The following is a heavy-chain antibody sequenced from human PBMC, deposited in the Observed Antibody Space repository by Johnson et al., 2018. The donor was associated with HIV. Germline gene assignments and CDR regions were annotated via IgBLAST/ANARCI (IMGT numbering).Heavy chain of an antibody. D-gene: IGHD4-11*01. J-gene: IGHJ3*02. V-gene: IGHV3-30-3*01. CDR2: ISYDGNNK. CDR1: GFTFRSHA. Sequence: QMLLVESGGGVVQPGRSLRLSCAASGFTFRSHAMHWVRQAPGKGLEWVAVISYDGNNKLQADSVKGRFTISRDNTKNTWYLQMNSLRAEDTAVYYRARSYSTSWNASDIWGQGTMVTVSS. CDR3: ARSYSTSWNASDI.